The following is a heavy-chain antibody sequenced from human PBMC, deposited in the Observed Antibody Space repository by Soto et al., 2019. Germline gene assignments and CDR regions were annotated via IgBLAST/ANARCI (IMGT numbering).Heavy chain of an antibody. CDR2: MNPNSGNT. CDR1: GYTFTSYD. J-gene: IGHJ4*02. V-gene: IGHV1-8*01. CDR3: ASWRYYDFWSGSSPVDFDY. Sequence: ASVKVSCKASGYTFTSYDINWVRQATGQGHEWMGWMNPNSGNTGYAQKFQGRVTMTRNTSISTAYMELSSLRSEDTAVYYCASWRYYDFWSGSSPVDFDYWGQGTLVTVSS. D-gene: IGHD3-3*01.